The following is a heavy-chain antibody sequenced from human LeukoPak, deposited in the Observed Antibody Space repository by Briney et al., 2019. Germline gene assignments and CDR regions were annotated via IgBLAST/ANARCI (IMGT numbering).Heavy chain of an antibody. Sequence: GGSLRLSCVASGFTFSSCPMHWVRQAPGKGREWVAVISYDGSHKYYGDSVKGRFTISRDNSQNTLYRQLNSLRVEDTAVYYCVRDGFGITAQFDYWGQGTLVTASS. CDR1: GFTFSSCP. J-gene: IGHJ4*02. V-gene: IGHV3-30*01. D-gene: IGHD3-10*01. CDR2: ISYDGSHK. CDR3: VRDGFGITAQFDY.